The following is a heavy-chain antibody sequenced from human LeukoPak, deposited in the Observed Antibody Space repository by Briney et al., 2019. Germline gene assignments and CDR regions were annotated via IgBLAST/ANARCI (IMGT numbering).Heavy chain of an antibody. CDR3: AGVGGYYDSSGYYYNAFDI. CDR2: INSDGSST. D-gene: IGHD3-22*01. CDR1: GFTFSSYW. V-gene: IGHV3-74*01. Sequence: GGSLRLSCAASGFTFSSYWMHWVRQAPGKGLVWVSRINSDGSSTSYADSVKGRFTISRDNAKNTLYLQMNSLRAEDTAVYYCAGVGGYYDSSGYYYNAFDIWGQGTMVTVSS. J-gene: IGHJ3*02.